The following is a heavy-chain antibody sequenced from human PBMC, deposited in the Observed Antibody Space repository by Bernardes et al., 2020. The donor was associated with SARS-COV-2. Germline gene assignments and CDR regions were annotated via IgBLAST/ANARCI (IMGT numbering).Heavy chain of an antibody. V-gene: IGHV1-2*02. Sequence: ASVKVSCKASGYTFTDYHIHWVRQAPGQGLEWMGWIYPKSGGTNYAQKFQGRVTMTRDTSITTAYMELTRLTSDDTAIYYCVSVTWSQHDDFDNWGQGTKVTVSS. CDR2: IYPKSGGT. CDR3: VSVTWSQHDDFDN. J-gene: IGHJ3*02. CDR1: GYTFTDYH. D-gene: IGHD3-3*01.